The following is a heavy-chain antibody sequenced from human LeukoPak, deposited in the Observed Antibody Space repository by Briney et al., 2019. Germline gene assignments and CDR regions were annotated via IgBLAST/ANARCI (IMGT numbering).Heavy chain of an antibody. D-gene: IGHD6-19*01. CDR2: ISGSGDST. CDR1: GFTFDNYA. J-gene: IGHJ4*02. CDR3: AKGYSSGWYYFDY. V-gene: IGHV3-23*01. Sequence: GGSLRLSCAASGFTFDNYAMSWVRQAPGKGLEWVSGISGSGDSTNYADSVKGRLTITRDNSKNTLSLQMNSLRADDSAVYYCAKGYSSGWYYFDYWGQGTLVTVSS.